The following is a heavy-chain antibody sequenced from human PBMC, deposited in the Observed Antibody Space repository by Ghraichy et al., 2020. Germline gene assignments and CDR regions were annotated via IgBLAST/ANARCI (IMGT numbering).Heavy chain of an antibody. J-gene: IGHJ4*02. CDR1: EYTFTDNH. D-gene: IGHD6-19*01. V-gene: IGHV1-2*02. CDR2: INPYSGAT. CDR3: ARGVALAGVDY. Sequence: ASVKVSCKASEYTFTDNHMHWVRQAPGQGLEWMGWINPYSGATNYAQKFQDRVTMTRDTSISTAYMELSRLRSDDTAVYYCARGVALAGVDYWGQGTLVILSS.